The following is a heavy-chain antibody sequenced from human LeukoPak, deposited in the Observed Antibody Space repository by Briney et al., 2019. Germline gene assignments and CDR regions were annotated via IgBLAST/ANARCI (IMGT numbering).Heavy chain of an antibody. J-gene: IGHJ4*02. V-gene: IGHV3-23*01. CDR3: AKDNSPVLLWFGELLGGPVDY. Sequence: GGSLRLSCAASGFTFHVYAIGWVRQAPGKGLEWVSAISGSGGSTYYADSVKGRFTTSRDNSKNTLYLQMNSLRAEDTAVYYCAKDNSPVLLWFGELLGGPVDYWGQGTLVTVSS. D-gene: IGHD3-10*01. CDR1: GFTFHVYA. CDR2: ISGSGGST.